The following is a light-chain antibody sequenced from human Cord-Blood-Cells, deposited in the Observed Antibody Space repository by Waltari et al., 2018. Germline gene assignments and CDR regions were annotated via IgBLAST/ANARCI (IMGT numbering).Light chain of an antibody. CDR3: YSTDSSAHV. J-gene: IGLJ1*01. CDR1: ALPKKN. V-gene: IGLV3-10*01. Sequence: SYELTQPPSVSVSPGQPAKNPCSGDALPKKNAYWYQQKSGQAPVLVIYEDSKRPSGIPERFSGSSSGTMATLTISGAQVEDEADYYCYSTDSSAHVFGTGTKVTVL. CDR2: EDS.